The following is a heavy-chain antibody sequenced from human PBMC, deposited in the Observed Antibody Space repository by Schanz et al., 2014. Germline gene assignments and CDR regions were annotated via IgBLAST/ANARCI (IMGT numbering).Heavy chain of an antibody. CDR1: GFAVDNYY. J-gene: IGHJ4*02. CDR2: IFTDGRT. CDR3: ARLDPYCRSGTCSRAFDF. D-gene: IGHD2-15*01. V-gene: IGHV3-66*02. Sequence: EVQLVASGGGLVQPGGSLGLSCAASGFAVDNYYMSCVRQAPGRGLEWVSIIFTDGRTYYADSVKGRFTISRDSSKNTLFLQMNSLRTEDTAVYYCARLDPYCRSGTCSRAFDFWGQGTLVTVSS.